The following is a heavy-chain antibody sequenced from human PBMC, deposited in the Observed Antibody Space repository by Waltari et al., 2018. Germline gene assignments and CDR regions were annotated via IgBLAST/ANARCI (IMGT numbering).Heavy chain of an antibody. Sequence: EVQLVDSGGVLIQPGGSLSLSCSASCFPFRSRYFTWVRQAQGKGMEWVSVIYSGGSTYYADSGKGRLTISRDNSNNTLFLQMNSLRAEDTAVYYCARGRSGSYCFDYWGQGTLVTVSS. D-gene: IGHD1-26*01. CDR2: IYSGGST. CDR3: ARGRSGSYCFDY. V-gene: IGHV3-53*01. CDR1: CFPFRSRY. J-gene: IGHJ4*02.